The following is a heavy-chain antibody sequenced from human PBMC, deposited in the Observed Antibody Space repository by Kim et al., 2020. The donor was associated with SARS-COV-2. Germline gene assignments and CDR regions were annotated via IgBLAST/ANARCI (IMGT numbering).Heavy chain of an antibody. Sequence: GGSLRLSCAASGFTFSSYGMHWVRQAPGKGLEWVAVISYDGSNKYYADSVKGRFTISRDNSKNTLYLQMNSLRAEDTAVYYCAKDHSRFGELGADYWGQGTLVTVSS. J-gene: IGHJ4*02. CDR3: AKDHSRFGELGADY. CDR1: GFTFSSYG. CDR2: ISYDGSNK. V-gene: IGHV3-30*18. D-gene: IGHD3-10*01.